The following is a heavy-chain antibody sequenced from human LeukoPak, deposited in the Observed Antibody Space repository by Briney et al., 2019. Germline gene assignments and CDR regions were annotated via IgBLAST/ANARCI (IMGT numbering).Heavy chain of an antibody. V-gene: IGHV1-2*02. D-gene: IGHD5-24*01. Sequence: ASVKVSCKASGYTFTGYYMHWVRQAPGQGLEWMGWINPNSGGTNYAQKFQGRVTMTRDTSISTAYMELSRLRSDDTVVYYCARSSVEMATVGFDYWGQGTLVTVST. CDR2: INPNSGGT. CDR1: GYTFTGYY. J-gene: IGHJ4*02. CDR3: ARSSVEMATVGFDY.